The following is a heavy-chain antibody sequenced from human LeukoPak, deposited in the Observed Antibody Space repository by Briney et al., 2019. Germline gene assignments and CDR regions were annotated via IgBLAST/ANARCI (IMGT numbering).Heavy chain of an antibody. Sequence: PGGSLRLSCAASGFTFRSYGMHWIRQAPGKGLEWVAVISDEGSKKHYADSVKGRFSISRDNSKNTRFLQMNSLRDEDTAVYYCAKEGCGGDCFDYWGQGTLVTVSS. CDR3: AKEGCGGDCFDY. CDR2: ISDEGSKK. D-gene: IGHD2-21*01. J-gene: IGHJ4*02. V-gene: IGHV3-30*18. CDR1: GFTFRSYG.